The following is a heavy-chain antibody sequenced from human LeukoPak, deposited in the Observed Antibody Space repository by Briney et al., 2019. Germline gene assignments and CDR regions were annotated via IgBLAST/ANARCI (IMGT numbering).Heavy chain of an antibody. Sequence: PSETLSLTCTVSGGSISSYYWSWIRQPPGKGLEWIGYIYYSGSTNYNPSLKSRVTISVDTSKNQFSLKLSSVTAADTAVYYCAKCIAANWFDPWGQGTLVTVSS. V-gene: IGHV4-59*01. D-gene: IGHD6-6*01. CDR1: GGSISSYY. J-gene: IGHJ5*02. CDR2: IYYSGST. CDR3: AKCIAANWFDP.